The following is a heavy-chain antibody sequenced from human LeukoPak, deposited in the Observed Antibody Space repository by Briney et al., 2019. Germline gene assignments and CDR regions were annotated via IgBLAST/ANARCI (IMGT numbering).Heavy chain of an antibody. Sequence: MTSETLSLTCAVSGGSISSGYYWGWIRQSPGKGLEWIGSIYHSGSTYYNPSLKSRVTISVDTSKNQFSLKLSSVTAADTAVYYCVKSRSGAGLFDSWGQGTLVTVSS. CDR2: IYHSGST. D-gene: IGHD6-13*01. J-gene: IGHJ4*02. CDR3: VKSRSGAGLFDS. CDR1: GGSISSGYY. V-gene: IGHV4-38-2*01.